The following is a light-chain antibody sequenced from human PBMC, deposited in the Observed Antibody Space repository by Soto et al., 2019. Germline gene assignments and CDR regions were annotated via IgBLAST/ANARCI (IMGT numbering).Light chain of an antibody. Sequence: DIQMTQSPSTLSASVGDRVTITCRASQSISSWLAWYQQKPVKAPKLLIYDASSLESGGPSRFSGSGSGTEFSLTVSSLQPDVFATHYCQQYNSYLPFGPGTKVDIK. J-gene: IGKJ3*01. CDR3: QQYNSYLP. CDR1: QSISSW. CDR2: DAS. V-gene: IGKV1-5*01.